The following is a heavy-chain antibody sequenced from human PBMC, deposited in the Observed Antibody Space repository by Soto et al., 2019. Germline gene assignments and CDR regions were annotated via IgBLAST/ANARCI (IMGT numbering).Heavy chain of an antibody. V-gene: IGHV4-34*01. J-gene: IGHJ5*02. Sequence: SETLSLTCAVYGGSFSGYYWSWIRQPPGKGLEWIGEINHSGSTNYNPSLKSRVTISVDTSKNQFSLKLSSVTAADTAVYYCVRGRYCSSTSCYNWFDPWGQGTLVTVSS. CDR1: GGSFSGYY. D-gene: IGHD2-2*01. CDR2: INHSGST. CDR3: VRGRYCSSTSCYNWFDP.